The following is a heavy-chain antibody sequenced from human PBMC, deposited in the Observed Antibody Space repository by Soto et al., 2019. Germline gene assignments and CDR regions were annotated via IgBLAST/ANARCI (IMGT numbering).Heavy chain of an antibody. J-gene: IGHJ4*02. V-gene: IGHV1-3*01. D-gene: IGHD1-20*01. CDR1: GDTFTNYA. CDR3: ARAPQSYNWNYYDY. CDR2: INAGGGNT. Sequence: VSVKVSCKASGDTFTNYALHWVRQAPGQRLEWMGWINAGGGNTAYSQKFQDRVTISRDTSANTTYMELSSLRSEDTAVYYCARAPQSYNWNYYDYWGQGTLVTVSS.